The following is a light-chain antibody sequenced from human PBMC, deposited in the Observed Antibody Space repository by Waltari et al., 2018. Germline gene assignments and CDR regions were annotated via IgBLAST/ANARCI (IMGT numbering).Light chain of an antibody. J-gene: IGKJ5*01. CDR1: QAISND. Sequence: IQLTQSPSSLSAPVGDGVTITCRASQAISNDLAWYQQKPGRAPSLLIYGASTLHNGVPSRFSGSGSGTDCSLTISSLQPEDSATYYCQQLNTYPVTFDQGTRLEIK. CDR2: GAS. V-gene: IGKV1-9*01. CDR3: QQLNTYPVT.